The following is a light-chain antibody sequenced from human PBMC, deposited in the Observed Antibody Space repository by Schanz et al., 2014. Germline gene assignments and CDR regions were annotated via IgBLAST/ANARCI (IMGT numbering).Light chain of an antibody. CDR2: GAS. J-gene: IGKJ4*01. Sequence: EIVLTQSPATLSLSPGERATLSCGASQSVNSSFLAWYRQRPGLAPRLLIFGASSRAIGIPDRFSGSGSGTDFTLTISRLEPEDFVVYYCQHFGSSFLTFGGGTKVEIK. V-gene: IGKV3D-20*01. CDR1: QSVNSSF. CDR3: QHFGSSFLT.